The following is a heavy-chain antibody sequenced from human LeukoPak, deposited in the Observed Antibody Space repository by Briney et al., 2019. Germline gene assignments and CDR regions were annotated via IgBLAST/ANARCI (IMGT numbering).Heavy chain of an antibody. V-gene: IGHV1-2*02. D-gene: IGHD5-12*01. CDR3: AKGGSNGYGWGPLNWVDP. Sequence: GASVKVSCKASGYTFNTYGITWVRQAPGQGPEWMGWINPNSGGTNYAQKFQGRVTMTRDTSTSTAYMELSRLKSDDTAVYYCAKGGSNGYGWGPLNWVDPWGQGTLVTVSS. CDR1: GYTFNTYG. J-gene: IGHJ5*02. CDR2: INPNSGGT.